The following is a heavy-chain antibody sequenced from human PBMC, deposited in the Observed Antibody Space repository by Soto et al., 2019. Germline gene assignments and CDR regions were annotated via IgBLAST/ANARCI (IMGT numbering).Heavy chain of an antibody. CDR3: ARYDSSGYYYLDY. Sequence: GGSLRLSCAASGFTFSSYAMHWVRQAPGKGLEWVAVISYDGSNKYYADPVQGRFTISRDNSKNTLYLQMNSLRAEDTAVYYCARYDSSGYYYLDYWGQGTLVTVSS. CDR1: GFTFSSYA. D-gene: IGHD3-22*01. J-gene: IGHJ4*02. V-gene: IGHV3-30-3*01. CDR2: ISYDGSNK.